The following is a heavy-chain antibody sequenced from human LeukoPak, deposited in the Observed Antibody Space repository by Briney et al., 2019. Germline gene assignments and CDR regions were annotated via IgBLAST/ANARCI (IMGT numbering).Heavy chain of an antibody. D-gene: IGHD3-3*01. V-gene: IGHV3-7*01. CDR3: AREWLYYDFWSGYQARGYYFDY. CDR2: IKQDGSEK. Sequence: PGGSLRLSCAASGFTFSSYWMSWVRKAPGKGLEWVANIKQDGSEKYYVDSVKGRFTISRDNAKNSLYLQMNSLRAEDMAVYYCAREWLYYDFWSGYQARGYYFDYWGQGTLVTVSS. J-gene: IGHJ4*02. CDR1: GFTFSSYW.